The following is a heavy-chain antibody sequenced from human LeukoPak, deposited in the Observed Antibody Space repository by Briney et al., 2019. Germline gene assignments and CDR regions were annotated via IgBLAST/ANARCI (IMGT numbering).Heavy chain of an antibody. D-gene: IGHD1-26*01. J-gene: IGHJ4*02. Sequence: GGSLRLSCAASGFTFSTFAMIWVRQPPGKGLEWVSSIFPSGGEIHYADSVRGRFTISRDNAKNSLYLQMNSLRAEDTAVYYCARDKRVGATLFDYWGQGTLVTVSS. V-gene: IGHV3-21*01. CDR2: IFPSGGEI. CDR1: GFTFSTFA. CDR3: ARDKRVGATLFDY.